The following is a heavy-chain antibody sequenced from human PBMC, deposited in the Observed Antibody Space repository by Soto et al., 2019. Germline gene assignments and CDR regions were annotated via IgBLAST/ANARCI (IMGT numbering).Heavy chain of an antibody. Sequence: QVQLVESGGGVVQPGRSLRLSCAASGFTFSSYGMHWVRQAPGKGLEWVAVIWYDGSNKYYADSVKGRFTISRDNSKNTLYLQMNSLRAEDTAVYYCARDGGGSYHPFDYWGQGTLVTVSS. CDR1: GFTFSSYG. D-gene: IGHD1-26*01. CDR2: IWYDGSNK. V-gene: IGHV3-33*01. J-gene: IGHJ4*02. CDR3: ARDGGGSYHPFDY.